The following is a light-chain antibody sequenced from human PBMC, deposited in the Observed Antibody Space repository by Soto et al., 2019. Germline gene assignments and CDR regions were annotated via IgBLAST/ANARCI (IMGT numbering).Light chain of an antibody. V-gene: IGKV3-20*01. J-gene: IGKJ4*01. Sequence: EIALTQSPGTLSLSPGERATLSCRARQSVSSNNLAWYQQKPGQAPRLLIYGASSRATGIPDRFSGSGSGTDFTLTISRLEPEDFAAYYCQQYGSSPALTFGGGTKVEIK. CDR2: GAS. CDR3: QQYGSSPALT. CDR1: QSVSSNN.